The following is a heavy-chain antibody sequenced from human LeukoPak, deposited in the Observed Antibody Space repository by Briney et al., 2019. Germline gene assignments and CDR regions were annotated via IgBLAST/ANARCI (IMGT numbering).Heavy chain of an antibody. J-gene: IGHJ4*02. V-gene: IGHV1-69*13. Sequence: SVKVSCKASGGTFSSYAISWVRQAPGQGLEWMGGIIPIFGTANYAQKFQGRVTITADESTSTAYMELSSLRSEDTAVYYCARGTRKTDYYFDYWGQGTLVTVSS. D-gene: IGHD3-10*01. CDR2: IIPIFGTA. CDR1: GGTFSSYA. CDR3: ARGTRKTDYYFDY.